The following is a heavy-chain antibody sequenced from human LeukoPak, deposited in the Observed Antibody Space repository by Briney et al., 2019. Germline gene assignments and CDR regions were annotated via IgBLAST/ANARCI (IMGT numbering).Heavy chain of an antibody. Sequence: GRSVTLSCVASGFTFSDYAMHWVRQAPGKGLEWVAVISYDGGNKYHADCVKGRFTISRDNSKNTLYLQMNSLRGDDTAVYYCAREITVTPETRRLNCWGHGNLFTVSS. CDR2: ISYDGGNK. CDR3: AREITVTPETRRLNC. V-gene: IGHV3-30-3*01. J-gene: IGHJ4*01. CDR1: GFTFSDYA. D-gene: IGHD4-17*01.